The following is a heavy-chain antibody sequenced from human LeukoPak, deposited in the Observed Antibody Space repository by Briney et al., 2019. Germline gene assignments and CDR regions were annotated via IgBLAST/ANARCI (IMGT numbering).Heavy chain of an antibody. D-gene: IGHD1-1*01. CDR3: ARFKQLGRSFDS. J-gene: IGHJ4*02. CDR1: GGSIDKTSYY. V-gene: IGHV4-39*07. CDR2: IYYSGTT. Sequence: SETLSLTCTVSGGSIDKTSYYWGWIRQPPGKGLEWIGNIYYSGTTYYNPSLKSRVTISVDTSKNQFSLTLNSVTAADTAVYFCARFKQLGRSFDSWGLGSLVTVSS.